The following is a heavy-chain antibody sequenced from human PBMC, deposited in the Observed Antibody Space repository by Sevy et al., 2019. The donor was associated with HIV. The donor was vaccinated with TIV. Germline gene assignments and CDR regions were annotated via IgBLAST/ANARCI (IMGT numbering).Heavy chain of an antibody. J-gene: IGHJ4*02. CDR3: AKDRSVECSSTSCHPLFDY. Sequence: GGSLRLSCAASGFTFSSYGMHWVRQAPGKGLEWVACRRYDGSNKHYADSVKGRFTISRDNSKNTLYQQMNSLRAEDTAVYYCAKDRSVECSSTSCHPLFDYWGQGTLVTVSS. D-gene: IGHD2-2*01. CDR2: RRYDGSNK. V-gene: IGHV3-30*02. CDR1: GFTFSSYG.